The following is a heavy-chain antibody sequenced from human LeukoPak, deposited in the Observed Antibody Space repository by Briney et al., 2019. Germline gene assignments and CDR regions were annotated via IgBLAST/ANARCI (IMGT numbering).Heavy chain of an antibody. CDR2: FDPEDGET. D-gene: IGHD1-7*01. J-gene: IGHJ4*02. CDR3: ARDHGITGTTAIDY. V-gene: IGHV1-24*01. CDR1: GYTLTELS. Sequence: ASVKVSCKVSGYTLTELSMHWVRQAPGKGLEWMGGFDPEDGETIYAQKFQGRVTMTEDTSTDTAYMELSSLRSEDTAVYYCARDHGITGTTAIDYWGQGTLVTVSS.